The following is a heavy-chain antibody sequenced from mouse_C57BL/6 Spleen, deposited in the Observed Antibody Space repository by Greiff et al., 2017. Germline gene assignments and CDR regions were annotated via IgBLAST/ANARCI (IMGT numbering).Heavy chain of an antibody. V-gene: IGHV2-6-1*01. J-gene: IGHJ2*01. CDR1: GFSLTSYG. CDR3: ARHNYSNYGFFDY. D-gene: IGHD2-5*01. CDR2: IWSDGST. Sequence: VKLMESGPGLVAPSQSLSITCTVSGFSLTSYGVHLGRQPPGKGLEWLVVIWSDGSTTYNSALKSRLSISKDNSKSQVFIKMNSLQTDDTAMYYCARHNYSNYGFFDYWGQGTTLTVSS.